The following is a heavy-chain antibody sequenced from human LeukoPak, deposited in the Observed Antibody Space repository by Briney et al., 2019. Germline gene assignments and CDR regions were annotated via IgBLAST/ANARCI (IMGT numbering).Heavy chain of an antibody. J-gene: IGHJ6*03. D-gene: IGHD3-3*01. CDR2: IFYSGST. V-gene: IGHV4-39*07. Sequence: SETLFLTCTVSSGSISTSNYYWGWVRQPPGKALEWIGNIFYSGSTYYSPSLKSRVTISLDTSRNQFSLKLNSVTAADTAVYYCSRSSSRNFGVVIKSYYYYMDVWGKGTTVTVSS. CDR1: SGSISTSNYY. CDR3: SRSSSRNFGVVIKSYYYYMDV.